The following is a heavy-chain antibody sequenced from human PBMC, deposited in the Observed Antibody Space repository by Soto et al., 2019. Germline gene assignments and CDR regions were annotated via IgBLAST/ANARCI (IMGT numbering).Heavy chain of an antibody. J-gene: IGHJ4*02. D-gene: IGHD3-22*01. CDR2: IDPSDSYT. CDR1: GYSFTSYW. CDR3: ARLDYYDSSAEGNSDFDY. Sequence: PGESLKISCKGSGYSFTSYWISWVRQMPGKGLEWMGRIDPSDSYTNYSPSFQGHVTISADKSISTAYLQWSSLKASDTAMYYCARLDYYDSSAEGNSDFDYWGQGTLVTVSS. V-gene: IGHV5-10-1*01.